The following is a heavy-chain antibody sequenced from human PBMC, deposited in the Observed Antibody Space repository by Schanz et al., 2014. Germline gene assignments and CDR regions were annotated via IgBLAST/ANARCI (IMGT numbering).Heavy chain of an antibody. CDR2: INPSGGST. CDR1: GYTFTSYY. CDR3: AKVDRTRYYAMDV. V-gene: IGHV1-46*01. D-gene: IGHD3-9*01. J-gene: IGHJ6*02. Sequence: QVQLVQSGSEVKKPGASVKLSCKASGYTFTSYYMHWVRQAPGQGLEWMGIINPSGGSTSYAQKFQGRVTMTADKSTSTVYMEVSDLRAEDTSVYYCAKVDRTRYYAMDVWGQGTTVTVSS.